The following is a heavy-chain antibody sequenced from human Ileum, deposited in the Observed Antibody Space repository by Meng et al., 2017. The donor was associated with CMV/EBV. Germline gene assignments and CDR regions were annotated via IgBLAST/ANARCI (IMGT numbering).Heavy chain of an antibody. Sequence: GESLKISCAASGFIFNTYGMHWVRQAPGKGLEWVAFIRYDGSNGYYLDSVKVRYTISRDNSKNTLYLQMNSMRGDDTAVYYCEKSHMREGQHQGTFDYWGQGTMVTVSS. CDR2: IRYDGSNG. V-gene: IGHV3-30*02. J-gene: IGHJ4*02. D-gene: IGHD1-26*01. CDR1: GFIFNTYG. CDR3: EKSHMREGQHQGTFDY.